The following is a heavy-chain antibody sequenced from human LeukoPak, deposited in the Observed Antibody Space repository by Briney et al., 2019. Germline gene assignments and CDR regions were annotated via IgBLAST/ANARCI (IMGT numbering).Heavy chain of an antibody. V-gene: IGHV4-39*01. D-gene: IGHD2/OR15-2a*01. CDR3: ARREYGLAFDY. CDR1: GGSISSGDYY. CDR2: ISYSGST. J-gene: IGHJ4*02. Sequence: SETLSLTCTVSGGSISSGDYYWSWIRQHPGKGLEWIGCISYSGSTSYNPSLKSRVTISVDTSKNQFSLNLSSVTVADTAVYYCARREYGLAFDYWGQGTLVTVSS.